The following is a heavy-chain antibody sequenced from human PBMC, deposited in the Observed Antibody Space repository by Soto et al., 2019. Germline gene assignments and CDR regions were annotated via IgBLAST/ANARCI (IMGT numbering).Heavy chain of an antibody. J-gene: IGHJ4*02. CDR3: AKAQDWLLYTGFDY. CDR1: GFTFSSYA. Sequence: GGSLRLSCAASGFTFSSYAMSWVHQAPGKGLEWVSAISGSGGSTYYADSVKGRFTISRDNSKNTLYLQMNSLRAEDTAVYYCAKAQDWLLYTGFDYWGQGTLVTVSS. CDR2: ISGSGGST. V-gene: IGHV3-23*01. D-gene: IGHD3-9*01.